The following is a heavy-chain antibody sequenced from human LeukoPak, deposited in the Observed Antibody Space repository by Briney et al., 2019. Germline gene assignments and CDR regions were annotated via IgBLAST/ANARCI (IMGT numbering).Heavy chain of an antibody. V-gene: IGHV1-2*02. J-gene: IGHJ6*02. CDR2: INPNSGGT. CDR3: AREPNYYDNSGPTGYYGMDV. CDR1: GYTFTGYP. D-gene: IGHD3-22*01. Sequence: GASVKVSCKASGYTFTGYPMHWVRQAPGQGLEWMGWINPNSGGTNYAQKFQGRVIMTKDTSISTAYMELNRLRSDDTAVYYCAREPNYYDNSGPTGYYGMDVWGQGTTVTVSS.